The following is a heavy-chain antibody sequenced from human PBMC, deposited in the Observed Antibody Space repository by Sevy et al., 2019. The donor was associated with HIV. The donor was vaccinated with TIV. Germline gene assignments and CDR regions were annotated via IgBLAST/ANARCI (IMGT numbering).Heavy chain of an antibody. CDR2: ISSNGGST. CDR3: ASRHLVVPAAISYYYYGMDV. CDR1: GFTFSSYA. J-gene: IGHJ6*02. V-gene: IGHV3-64*04. D-gene: IGHD2-2*01. Sequence: GGSLRLSCSASGFTFSSYAMHWVRQAPGKGLEYVSAISSNGGSTYYADSVKGRFTISRDNSKNTLYLQMNSLRAEDTAVYYCASRHLVVPAAISYYYYGMDVWGQGTTVTVSS.